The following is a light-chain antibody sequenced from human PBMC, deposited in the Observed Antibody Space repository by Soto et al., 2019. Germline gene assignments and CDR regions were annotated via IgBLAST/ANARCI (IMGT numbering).Light chain of an antibody. CDR1: SSDVGGYNY. CDR2: EVS. J-gene: IGLJ2*01. CDR3: SSYAGI. Sequence: QSALTQPPSASGSPGQSVTISCTGTSSDVGGYNYVSWYQQHPGKAPKLMIYEVSKRPSGVPDRFSGSKSGNTASLPVSGLQAEDEADSYCSSYAGIFGGGTQLTVL. V-gene: IGLV2-8*01.